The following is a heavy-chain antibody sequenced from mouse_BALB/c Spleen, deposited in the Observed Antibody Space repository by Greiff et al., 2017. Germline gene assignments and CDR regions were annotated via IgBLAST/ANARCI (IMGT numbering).Heavy chain of an antibody. CDR1: GFTFSNYW. J-gene: IGHJ2*01. V-gene: IGHV6-6*02. Sequence: EVKLVESGGGLVQPGGSMKLSCVASGFTFSNYWMNWVRQSPEKGLEWVAEIRLKSNNYATHYAESVKGRFTISRDDSKSSVYLQMNNLRAEDTGIYYCTRQYYFDYWGQGTTLTVSS. CDR2: IRLKSNNYAT. CDR3: TRQYYFDY.